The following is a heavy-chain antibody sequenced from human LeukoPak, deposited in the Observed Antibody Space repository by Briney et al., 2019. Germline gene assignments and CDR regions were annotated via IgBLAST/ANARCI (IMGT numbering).Heavy chain of an antibody. CDR1: GYTLTELA. V-gene: IGHV1-24*01. CDR2: FDPEDGET. Sequence: ASVKVSCKVSGYTLTELAIHWVRQSPGKGLEWMGGFDPEDGETIYAQNFQGRVSMTEDTPTDTAYMALRSLSSEDTAVYYCATQATGYFYHWGQGTLVTVSS. CDR3: ATQATGYFYH. J-gene: IGHJ4*02.